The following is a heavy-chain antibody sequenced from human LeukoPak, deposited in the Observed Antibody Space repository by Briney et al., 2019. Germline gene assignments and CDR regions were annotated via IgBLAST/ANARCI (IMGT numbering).Heavy chain of an antibody. CDR2: IYYSGST. D-gene: IGHD3-16*01. V-gene: IGHV4-59*01. CDR3: ARDYLGSYYYMDV. J-gene: IGHJ6*03. CDR1: GGSISSSF. Sequence: SETLSLTCTVSGGSISSSFWSWIRQPPGKGLEWIGYIYYSGSTNYNPSLKSRVTISVETSKNQFSLKLSSVTAADTAVYYCARDYLGSYYYMDVWAKGTTVTVSS.